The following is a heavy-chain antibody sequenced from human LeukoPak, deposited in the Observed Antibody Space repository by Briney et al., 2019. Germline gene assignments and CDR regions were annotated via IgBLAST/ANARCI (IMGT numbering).Heavy chain of an antibody. CDR1: GFTFSNYD. V-gene: IGHV3-21*01. J-gene: IGHJ5*02. CDR2: ISSSSSYI. CDR3: ARGKEQATITALAS. D-gene: IGHD5-12*01. Sequence: GGSLRLSCAAAGFTFSNYDMHWVRQAPGKGLEWVSAISSSSSYIYYADSIKGRFTISRDNAKNSLHLQMNSLTAVDTAVYFCARGKEQATITALASWGEGAL.